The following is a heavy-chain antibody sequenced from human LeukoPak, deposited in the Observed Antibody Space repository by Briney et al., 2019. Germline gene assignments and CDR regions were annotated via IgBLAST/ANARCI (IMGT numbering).Heavy chain of an antibody. Sequence: GASVKVSCKASGYTFTGYYMHWVRQAPGQGLEWMGWINPNSGGTNYAQKFQGRVTMTRDTSISTAYMELSRVRSDDTAVYYCAGYCSSTSCFNWFDPWGQGTLVTVSS. V-gene: IGHV1-2*02. CDR2: INPNSGGT. D-gene: IGHD2-2*01. CDR3: AGYCSSTSCFNWFDP. CDR1: GYTFTGYY. J-gene: IGHJ5*02.